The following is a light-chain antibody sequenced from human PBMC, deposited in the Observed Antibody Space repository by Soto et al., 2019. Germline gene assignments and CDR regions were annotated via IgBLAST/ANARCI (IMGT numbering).Light chain of an antibody. V-gene: IGKV3-20*01. CDR2: GAS. J-gene: IGKJ2*01. CDR1: QSISNTY. CDR3: QQYGSSLYT. Sequence: IVLTQSPGTLSLFPGERATLSCWASQSISNTYLAWYQQKPGQAPRLLIYGASSRATGIPDRFSGSGSGTDFILTISRLEPEDFAVYYCQQYGSSLYTFGQGTKLEIK.